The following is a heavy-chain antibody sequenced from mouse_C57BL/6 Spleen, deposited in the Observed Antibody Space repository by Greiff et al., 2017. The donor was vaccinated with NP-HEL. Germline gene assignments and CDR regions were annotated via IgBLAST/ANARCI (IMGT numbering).Heavy chain of an antibody. D-gene: IGHD1-1*01. V-gene: IGHV1-64*01. CDR1: GYTFTSYW. CDR2: IHPNSGST. Sequence: VQLQQSGAELVKPGASVKLSCKASGYTFTSYWMHWVKQRPGQGLEWIGMIHPNSGSTNYNEKFKSKATLTVDKSSSTAYMQLSSLTSEDSAVYYCARDYYGSSCLDYWGQGTTLTVSS. J-gene: IGHJ2*01. CDR3: ARDYYGSSCLDY.